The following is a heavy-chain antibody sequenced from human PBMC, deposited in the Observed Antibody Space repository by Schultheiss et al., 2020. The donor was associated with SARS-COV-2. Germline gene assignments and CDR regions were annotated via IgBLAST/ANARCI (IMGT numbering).Heavy chain of an antibody. D-gene: IGHD3-16*01. J-gene: IGHJ4*02. V-gene: IGHV3-21*04. CDR3: AKDWAFGGHL. Sequence: GGSLRLSCAASGFTFSSYSMNWVRQAPGKGLEWVSSISSSSSYIYYADSVKGRFTISRDNSKNTLYLQINSLRAEDTAVYYCAKDWAFGGHLGGQGTLVTVSS. CDR2: ISSSSSYI. CDR1: GFTFSSYS.